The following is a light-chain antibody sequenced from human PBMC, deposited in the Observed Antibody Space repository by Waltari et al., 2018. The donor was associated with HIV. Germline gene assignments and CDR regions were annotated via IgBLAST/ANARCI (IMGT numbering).Light chain of an antibody. J-gene: IGLJ2*01. CDR2: RDG. Sequence: SFELTQPPSVSVSPGQTARITCSGLHDRMGRWYQLKSGQAPSMIIFRDGQRPSWIPTRFSGSRSGTSLTLTITGVQDEDEAEYVCQSTFGTGTIIFGAGTILTV. CDR3: QSTFGTGTII. V-gene: IGLV3-25*03. CDR1: HDRM.